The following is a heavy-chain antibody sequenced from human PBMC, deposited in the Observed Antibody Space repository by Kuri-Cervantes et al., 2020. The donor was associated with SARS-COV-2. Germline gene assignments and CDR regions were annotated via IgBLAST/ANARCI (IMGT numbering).Heavy chain of an antibody. CDR1: GGTFSSYA. CDR2: IIPIFGTA. J-gene: IGHJ4*02. V-gene: IGHV1-69*13. Sequence: SVKVSCKASGGTFSSYAISWVRQAPGQGLEWMGGIIPIFGTANYAQKFQGRVTITADESTSTAYMELSSLRSEDTAVYYCASLAGLEVEFQDYWGQGTLVTVSS. D-gene: IGHD2-15*01. CDR3: ASLAGLEVEFQDY.